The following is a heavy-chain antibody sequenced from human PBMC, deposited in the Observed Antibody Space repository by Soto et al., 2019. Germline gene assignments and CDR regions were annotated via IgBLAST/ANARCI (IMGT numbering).Heavy chain of an antibody. Sequence: GASVKVSCKASGGTFSSYAISWVRQAPGQGLEWIGGIIPIFGTANYAQKYQGRVTITADESTSTAYMELSSLRSEDTAVYYCARDTRLTYCGGDCYPLDAFDIWGQGTMVTVSS. CDR2: IIPIFGTA. CDR3: ARDTRLTYCGGDCYPLDAFDI. J-gene: IGHJ3*02. CDR1: GGTFSSYA. V-gene: IGHV1-69*13. D-gene: IGHD2-21*02.